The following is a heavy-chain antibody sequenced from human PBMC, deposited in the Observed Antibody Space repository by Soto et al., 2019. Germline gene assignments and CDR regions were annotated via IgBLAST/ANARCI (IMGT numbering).Heavy chain of an antibody. CDR3: ARGGFDYGPGRMDV. CDR2: TKSDGSGT. CDR1: GFTFSNYW. Sequence: EVQLVESGGGLLQPGGSLTLSCTASGFTFSNYWMHWVRQAPGKGLVWVSRTKSDGSGTSYTDSVKGRFTISRDNAYNTFYLHMSILRAEDTAVYYCARGGFDYGPGRMDVWGKGTTVIVS. J-gene: IGHJ6*03. D-gene: IGHD3-10*01. V-gene: IGHV3-74*01.